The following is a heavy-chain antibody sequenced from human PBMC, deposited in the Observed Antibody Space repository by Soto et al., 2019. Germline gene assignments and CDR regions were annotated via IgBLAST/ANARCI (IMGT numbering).Heavy chain of an antibody. CDR1: GDSITNDRW. Sequence: QVQLQESGPGLVKPSGTLSLTCSVSGDSITNDRWWSWVRQCPGKGLEWIGQIYHSGRTNYNPSLKSRVIISGDKSKNNFSLTLISVTAPDTAMYYCTANGYYSLDYWGQGSLVSVSS. V-gene: IGHV4-4*02. CDR2: IYHSGRT. CDR3: TANGYYSLDY. D-gene: IGHD5-12*01. J-gene: IGHJ4*02.